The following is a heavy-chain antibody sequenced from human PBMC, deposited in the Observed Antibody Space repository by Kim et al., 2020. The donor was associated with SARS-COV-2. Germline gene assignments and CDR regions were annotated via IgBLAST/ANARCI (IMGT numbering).Heavy chain of an antibody. J-gene: IGHJ6*02. CDR1: GYIFTDYT. D-gene: IGHD3-10*01. V-gene: IGHV7-4-1*02. Sequence: ASVKVSCKASGYIFTDYTMNWVRQAPGQGLEGVGWINTNTGHPTYAQGFTGRFVFSLDTSVSTAYLQISSLKAEDSDVYYCARAGLMDVWGQGTTVTVSS. CDR2: INTNTGHP. CDR3: ARAGLMDV.